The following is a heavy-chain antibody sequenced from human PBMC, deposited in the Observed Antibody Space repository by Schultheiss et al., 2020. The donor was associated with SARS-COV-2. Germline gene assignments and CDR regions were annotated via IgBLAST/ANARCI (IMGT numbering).Heavy chain of an antibody. V-gene: IGHV3-23*01. CDR2: ISGSGGTT. J-gene: IGHJ6*02. Sequence: GGSLRLSCAASGFTFSSYAMSWVRQAPGKGLEWVSAISGSGGTTYYGDSVKGRFTISRDNSKNTLYLQMNSLRAEDTAVYYCARAQPPIMVQGVITHYYYYGMDVWGQGTTVTVSS. D-gene: IGHD3-10*01. CDR3: ARAQPPIMVQGVITHYYYYGMDV. CDR1: GFTFSSYA.